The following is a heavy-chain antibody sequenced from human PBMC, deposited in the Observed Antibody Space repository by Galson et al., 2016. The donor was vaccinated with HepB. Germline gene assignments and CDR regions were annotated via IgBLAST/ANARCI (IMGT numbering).Heavy chain of an antibody. CDR1: GFSFSDYY. CDR3: ARDGTVAPGY. J-gene: IGHJ1*01. D-gene: IGHD6-19*01. Sequence: SPRLSCAASGFSFSDYYMSWIRQAPGKGLEWISYITGSGSAIYYADSVKGRFTISRDNTKNSLDLQMNSLRVEDTAVYYCARDGTVAPGYWGQGTLVTVSS. CDR2: ITGSGSAI. V-gene: IGHV3-11*01.